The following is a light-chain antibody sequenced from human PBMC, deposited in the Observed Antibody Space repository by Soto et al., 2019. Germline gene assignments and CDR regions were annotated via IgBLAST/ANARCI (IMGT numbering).Light chain of an antibody. Sequence: QSALTQPPSASGSPGQAVAISCTGTSSDVGGYNYVSWYQQHPGKAPKLLIYEVTKRPSGVPDRFCGSKSGSTASLTVSGXXAEDXADYYCCSXXXXXXYVFGXGT. CDR3: CSXXXXXXYV. J-gene: IGLJ1*01. V-gene: IGLV2-8*01. CDR2: EVT. CDR1: SSDVGGYNY.